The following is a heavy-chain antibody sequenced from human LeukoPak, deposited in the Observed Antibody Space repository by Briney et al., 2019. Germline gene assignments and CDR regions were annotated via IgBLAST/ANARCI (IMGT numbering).Heavy chain of an antibody. D-gene: IGHD6-19*01. J-gene: IGHJ4*02. CDR3: VKDLYSSGWYQDY. CDR2: ISGSGGST. Sequence: PGGSLRLSCAASGFTFSSYAMGWVRQAPGKGLEWVSAISGSGGSTYYADSVKGRFTISRDNSKNTLYLQMNSLRAEDTAVHYCVKDLYSSGWYQDYWGQGTLVTVSS. CDR1: GFTFSSYA. V-gene: IGHV3-23*01.